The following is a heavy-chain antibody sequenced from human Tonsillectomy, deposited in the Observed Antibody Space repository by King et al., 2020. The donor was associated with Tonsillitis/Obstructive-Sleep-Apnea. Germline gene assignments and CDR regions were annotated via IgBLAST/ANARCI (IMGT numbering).Heavy chain of an antibody. D-gene: IGHD3-16*01. CDR1: GFTFRDTW. CDR2: IKNKGDGGTT. J-gene: IGHJ4*02. CDR3: KTDPTF. V-gene: IGHV3-15*01. Sequence: VQLVESGGDLVKSGGSLRLSCAASGFTFRDTWMSWVRQAPGKGLEWLGRIKNKGDGGTTDYAAPVKVRFTISTDDSKSTLYLQMNSLRTEDTALYYCKTDPTFWGQGPLVTVSS.